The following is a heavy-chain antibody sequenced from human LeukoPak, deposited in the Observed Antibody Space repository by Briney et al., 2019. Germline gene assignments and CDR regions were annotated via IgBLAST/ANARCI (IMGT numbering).Heavy chain of an antibody. CDR1: GGSISSGDYY. V-gene: IGHV4-30-4*01. CDR2: IYYSGNT. CDR3: VRELPAENYFDY. Sequence: SETLSLTCTVSGGSISSGDYYWSWIRQPPGKGLEWIGYIYYSGNTYYNPSLKSRVTISVDTSKNQFSLKLSSVTAADTAVYYCVRELPAENYFDYWGQGTLVTVSS. J-gene: IGHJ4*02.